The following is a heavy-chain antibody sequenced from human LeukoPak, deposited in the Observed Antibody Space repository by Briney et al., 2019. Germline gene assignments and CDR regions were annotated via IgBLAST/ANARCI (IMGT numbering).Heavy chain of an antibody. CDR3: ARQLGYCSSTSCYADKVVY. CDR2: IYYSGST. J-gene: IGHJ4*01. V-gene: IGHV4-39*01. D-gene: IGHD2-2*01. Sequence: SETLSLTCTVSGGSISSSSYYWGWIRQPPGKGLEWIGSIYYSGSTYYNPSLKSRVTISVDTSKNQFSLKLSSVPAADTAVYYCARQLGYCSSTSCYADKVVYSGQGTLVTVSS. CDR1: GGSISSSSYY.